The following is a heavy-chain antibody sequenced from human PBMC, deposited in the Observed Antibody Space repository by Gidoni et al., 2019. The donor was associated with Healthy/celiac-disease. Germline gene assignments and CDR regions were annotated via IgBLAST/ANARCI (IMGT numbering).Heavy chain of an antibody. V-gene: IGHV3-33*01. CDR2: IWYDGSNK. CDR1: GFTVSSYG. J-gene: IGHJ4*02. Sequence: QVQLVESGGGVVQHGRSLRLSGAASGFTVSSYGMHWVRQAPGKGLEWVAVIWYDGSNKYYADSVKGRFTISRDNSKNTLYLQMNSLRAEDTAVYYCARDHRAHYGDLDYWGQGTLVTVSS. CDR3: ARDHRAHYGDLDY. D-gene: IGHD4-17*01.